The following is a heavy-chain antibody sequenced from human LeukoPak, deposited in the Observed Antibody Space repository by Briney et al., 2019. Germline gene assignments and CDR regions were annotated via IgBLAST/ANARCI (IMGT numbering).Heavy chain of an antibody. CDR2: IYPGDSDT. Sequence: GASLKISCKGSGYSFTSYWIGWVRPLPGKVLGWMRIIYPGDSDTRYSPSFQGQVTISADKSISTAYLQWSSLKASDTAMYYCARRSSDYYFDYWGQGTLVTVSS. J-gene: IGHJ4*02. V-gene: IGHV5-51*01. CDR1: GYSFTSYW. D-gene: IGHD3-22*01. CDR3: ARRSSDYYFDY.